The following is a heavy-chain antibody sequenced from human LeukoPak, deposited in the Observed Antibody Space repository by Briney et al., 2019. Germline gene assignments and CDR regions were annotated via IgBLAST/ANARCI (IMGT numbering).Heavy chain of an antibody. CDR1: GGSFSGYY. V-gene: IGHV4-34*01. D-gene: IGHD2-2*01. CDR3: ARGPDIVVVPAANNDAFDI. Sequence: SETLSLTCAVYGGSFSGYYWSWIRQPPGKGLEFIGEINHSGSTNYNPSLKSRVTISVDTSKNQFSLKLSSVTAADTAVYYCARGPDIVVVPAANNDAFDIWGQGTMVTVSS. CDR2: INHSGST. J-gene: IGHJ3*02.